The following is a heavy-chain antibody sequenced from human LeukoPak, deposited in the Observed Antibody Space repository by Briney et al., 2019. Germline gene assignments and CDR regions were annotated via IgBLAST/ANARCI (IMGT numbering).Heavy chain of an antibody. CDR2: ISWNSGSI. D-gene: IGHD3-9*01. J-gene: IGHJ6*02. V-gene: IGHV3-9*01. Sequence: GRSLRLPCAASGFTFDDYAMHWVRQAPGKGLEWVSGISWNSGSISYADSVKGRFTISRDNAKNSLYLQMNSLRAEDTALYYCAKDIRDILTGYYSFYYYGMDVWGQGTTVTVSS. CDR1: GFTFDDYA. CDR3: AKDIRDILTGYYSFYYYGMDV.